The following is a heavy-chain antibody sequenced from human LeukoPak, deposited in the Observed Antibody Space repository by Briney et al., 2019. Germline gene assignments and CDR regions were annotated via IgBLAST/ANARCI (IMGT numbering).Heavy chain of an antibody. Sequence: PSETLSLTCTVSGGSISSYYWSWIRQPAGKGLEWIGRIYTSGSTNYNPSLKSRVTISVDKSKNQFSLKLSSVTAADTAVYYCASYCSSTSCYDMDVWGKGTTVTVSS. CDR3: ASYCSSTSCYDMDV. CDR2: IYTSGST. D-gene: IGHD2-2*01. J-gene: IGHJ6*03. V-gene: IGHV4-4*07. CDR1: GGSISSYY.